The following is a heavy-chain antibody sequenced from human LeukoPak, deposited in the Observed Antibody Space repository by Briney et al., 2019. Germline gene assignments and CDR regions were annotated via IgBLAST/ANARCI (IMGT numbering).Heavy chain of an antibody. D-gene: IGHD3-9*01. V-gene: IGHV1-8*03. CDR2: MNPNSGNT. Sequence: ASVKVSCKASGGTFSSYAINWVRQATGQGLEWMGWMNPNSGNTGYAQKFQGRVTITRNTSISTAYMEPSSLRSEDTAVYYCARAGYYDILTGYWRGTAYYYYYMDVWGKGTTVTVSS. J-gene: IGHJ6*03. CDR3: ARAGYYDILTGYWRGTAYYYYYMDV. CDR1: GGTFSSYA.